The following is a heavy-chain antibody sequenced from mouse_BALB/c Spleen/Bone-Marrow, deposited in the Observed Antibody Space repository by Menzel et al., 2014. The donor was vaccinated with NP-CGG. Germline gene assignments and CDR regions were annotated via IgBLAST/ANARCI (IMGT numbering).Heavy chain of an antibody. D-gene: IGHD3-3*01. CDR1: GYTFTSYW. CDR2: IAPVSAGT. J-gene: IGHJ2*01. Sequence: DLVKPGASVNLSCKASGYTFTSYWINWIKQRPRQGLEWIGRIAPVSAGTYYNGMFKGKATLTVDTSSSTAYIQLSSLSSDDSAVYFCAGGGLHYFDYWGQGTTLTVSS. V-gene: IGHV1S41*01. CDR3: AGGGLHYFDY.